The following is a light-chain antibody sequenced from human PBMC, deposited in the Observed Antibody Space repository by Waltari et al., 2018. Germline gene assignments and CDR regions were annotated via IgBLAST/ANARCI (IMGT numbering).Light chain of an antibody. CDR2: DGS. J-gene: IGLJ2*01. Sequence: QSALTQPASVSGSPGQSITISCAGSSTDVGYSDYVSWYQQYPDHVPKLLIRDGSKLPSGIPPRFSGSKSGNTASLTIAWRQADDEADYYGSAHTITLHVVFGGGTKVTVL. CDR3: SAHTITLHVV. V-gene: IGLV2-14*03. CDR1: STDVGYSDY.